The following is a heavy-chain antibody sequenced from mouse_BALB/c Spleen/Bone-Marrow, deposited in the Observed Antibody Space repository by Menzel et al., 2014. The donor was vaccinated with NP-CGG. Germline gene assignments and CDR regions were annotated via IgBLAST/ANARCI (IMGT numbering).Heavy chain of an antibody. Sequence: QVQLQQSGAELVRPGSSVKISCKASGYAFSTYWTNWVKQRPGQGLEWIGQIYPGDGDTNYNGKFKGKATLTADRSSSTASMQLSSLTSEDSAVYFCARVGFSFDYWGQGTTLTVSS. CDR2: IYPGDGDT. CDR1: GYAFSTYW. D-gene: IGHD3-1*01. V-gene: IGHV1-80*01. CDR3: ARVGFSFDY. J-gene: IGHJ2*01.